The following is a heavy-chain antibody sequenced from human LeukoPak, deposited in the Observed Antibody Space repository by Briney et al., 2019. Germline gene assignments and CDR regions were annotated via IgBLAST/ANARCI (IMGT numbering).Heavy chain of an antibody. CDR1: GYTFITYG. J-gene: IGHJ4*02. Sequence: GASVKVSCKASGYTFITYGITWVRQAPGQGLEWMGWISGYNGNKKYAQKFQGRVTITADKSTSTAYMELSSLRSEDAAVYYCAREHDSSGYYYYWGQGTLVTVSS. D-gene: IGHD3-22*01. V-gene: IGHV1-18*01. CDR2: ISGYNGNK. CDR3: AREHDSSGYYYY.